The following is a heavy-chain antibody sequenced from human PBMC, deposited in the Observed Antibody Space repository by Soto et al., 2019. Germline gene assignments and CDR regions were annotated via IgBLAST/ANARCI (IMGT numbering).Heavy chain of an antibody. D-gene: IGHD3-16*01. J-gene: IGHJ6*02. CDR2: ISSSGSTI. CDR3: ARAHLGGDSNGMDV. Sequence: PGGSLRLSXAASRFTFSDYYMNSIRQAPGKGLEWVSYISSSGSTIYYADSVKGRFTISRDNANNSLYLQMSSLRAEDTAVYHCARAHLGGDSNGMDVWGQGTTVTVSS. CDR1: RFTFSDYY. V-gene: IGHV3-11*01.